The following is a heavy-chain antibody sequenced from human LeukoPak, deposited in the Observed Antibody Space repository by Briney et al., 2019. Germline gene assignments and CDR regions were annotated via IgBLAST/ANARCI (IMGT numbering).Heavy chain of an antibody. D-gene: IGHD2-15*01. J-gene: IGHJ3*02. CDR3: ASRYCSGGSCPPGPDAFDI. Sequence: GASVKVSCTASGYTFTGYYMHWVRQAPGQGLEWMGWINPNSGGTNYAQKFQGRATMTRDTSISTAYMELSRLRSDDTAVYYCASRYCSGGSCPPGPDAFDIWGQGTMVTVSS. V-gene: IGHV1-2*02. CDR2: INPNSGGT. CDR1: GYTFTGYY.